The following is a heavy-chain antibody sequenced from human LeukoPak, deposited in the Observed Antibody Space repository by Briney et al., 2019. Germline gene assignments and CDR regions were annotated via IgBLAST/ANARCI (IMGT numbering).Heavy chain of an antibody. CDR2: VVPMSGTA. Sequence: SVKVSCKASGGTFSGYGINWVRQAPGQGLEWMGRVVPMSGTANYAQKFQGRVTITTDESTSTAYMELTSLRSEDTTVYYCARDFYYDTSGGGLTWGQGTMVTVSS. V-gene: IGHV1-69*05. CDR1: GGTFSGYG. J-gene: IGHJ3*01. D-gene: IGHD3-22*01. CDR3: ARDFYYDTSGGGLT.